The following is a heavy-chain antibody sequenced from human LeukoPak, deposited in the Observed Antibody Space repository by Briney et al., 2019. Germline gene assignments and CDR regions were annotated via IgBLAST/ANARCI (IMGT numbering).Heavy chain of an antibody. Sequence: VSVKVSCKASGYTFTDYLIHWVRQAPGQGLEWMGWINPDSGGTNYAQKLQGRVTMTGDTAISTAYMELSRLRSDDTAVYYCARDLANCDAFDIWGQGTLVTVSS. V-gene: IGHV1-2*02. J-gene: IGHJ3*02. CDR3: ARDLANCDAFDI. D-gene: IGHD4/OR15-4a*01. CDR1: GYTFTDYL. CDR2: INPDSGGT.